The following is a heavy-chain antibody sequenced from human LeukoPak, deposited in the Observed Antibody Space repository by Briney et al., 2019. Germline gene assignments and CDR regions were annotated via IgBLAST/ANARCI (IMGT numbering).Heavy chain of an antibody. D-gene: IGHD5/OR15-5a*01. V-gene: IGHV4-31*03. J-gene: IGHJ3*02. Sequence: SRTLSLTCTVSGGSISSGGYYWSWIRQHPGKGLEWIGYIYYSGSTYYNPSLKSRVTISVDTSKNQFSLKLSSVTAADTAVYYCARVSPSDAFDIWGQGTMVTVSS. CDR1: GGSISSGGYY. CDR2: IYYSGST. CDR3: ARVSPSDAFDI.